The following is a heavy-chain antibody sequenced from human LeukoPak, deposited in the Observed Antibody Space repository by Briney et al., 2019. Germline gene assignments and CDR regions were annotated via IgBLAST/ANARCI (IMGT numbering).Heavy chain of an antibody. D-gene: IGHD5-12*01. CDR3: GRGARPPHYYYYMDV. J-gene: IGHJ6*03. CDR2: INPNSGGT. V-gene: IGHV1-2*02. Sequence: ASVKVSCKASGYTVTGYYMHWVRQAPGQGLEWMGWINPNSGGTNYAQKFQGRVTMTRDTSTSTAYMELSSLRSEDTAVYYCGRGARPPHYYYYMDVWGKGTTVTVSS. CDR1: GYTVTGYY.